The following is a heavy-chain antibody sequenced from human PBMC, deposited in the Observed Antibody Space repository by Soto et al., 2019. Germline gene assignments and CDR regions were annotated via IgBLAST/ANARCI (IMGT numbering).Heavy chain of an antibody. D-gene: IGHD2-15*01. CDR2: INPDNGNT. CDR1: GYTFTRYT. CDR3: ARGIARGQGDP. Sequence: QVQLVQSGAEVKKPGASVKISCKASGYTFTRYTMNWVRQAPGQRLEWMGWINPDNGNTKSSQKFQDRVIITRDTSASTAYMDVSSLRSEDTAVYYCARGIARGQGDPWGQGTLVTVSS. J-gene: IGHJ5*02. V-gene: IGHV1-3*01.